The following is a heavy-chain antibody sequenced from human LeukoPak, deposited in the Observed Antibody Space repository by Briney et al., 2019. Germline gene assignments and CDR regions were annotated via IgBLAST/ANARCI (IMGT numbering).Heavy chain of an antibody. CDR2: IIPILGIA. J-gene: IGHJ4*02. D-gene: IGHD6-6*01. CDR1: GGTFRSYA. Sequence: SVNVSFQASGGTFRSYAISWVRQAPGQGLEWMGRIIPILGIANYAQKFQGRVTITADKSPSTAYMELSSLRSEDTAVYYCARDIAARRGFDYWGQGTLVTVSS. V-gene: IGHV1-69*04. CDR3: ARDIAARRGFDY.